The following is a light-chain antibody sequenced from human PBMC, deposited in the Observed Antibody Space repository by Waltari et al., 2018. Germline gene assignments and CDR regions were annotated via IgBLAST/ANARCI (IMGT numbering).Light chain of an antibody. J-gene: IGKJ4*01. Sequence: EIVLTQSPGTLSLSPGGRATLSCRASQSVSSSSLAWDQQKPGQAPRLLIYGSSSRATGIPDRFSGSRSGTDFTLTISSVEPEDYAVYYCQHYGSSPPLTFGGGTKVEMK. CDR1: QSVSSSS. V-gene: IGKV3-20*01. CDR2: GSS. CDR3: QHYGSSPPLT.